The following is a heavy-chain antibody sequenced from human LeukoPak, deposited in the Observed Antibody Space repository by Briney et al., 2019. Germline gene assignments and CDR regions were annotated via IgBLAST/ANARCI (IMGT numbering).Heavy chain of an antibody. V-gene: IGHV3-30*18. CDR2: VRYDGSDK. CDR1: GFTFSNYG. D-gene: IGHD6-13*01. CDR3: AKEPGIAAAGKAYFDS. J-gene: IGHJ4*02. Sequence: GRSLRLSCAASGFTFSNYGMHWVRQAPGKGLEWVAVVRYDGSDKYCTDSVKGRFTISRDNSRNTMYLQANSLRAEDTAVYYCAKEPGIAAAGKAYFDSWGQGTLVTVSS.